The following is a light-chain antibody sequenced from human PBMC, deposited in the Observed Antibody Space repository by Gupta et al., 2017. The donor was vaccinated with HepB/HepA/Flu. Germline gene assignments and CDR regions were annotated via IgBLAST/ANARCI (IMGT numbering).Light chain of an antibody. V-gene: IGKV2-28*01. CDR3: MQALQIPPT. CDR2: FGS. Sequence: DIVMTQSPLSLPVTPGEPASISCRSSQSLLHINGYNHLEWYLQKPGQSPQLLMYFGSERASGVPDRFSGSGSGTDFTLKISRVEADDVGIYYCMQALQIPPTFGGGTKVEIK. CDR1: QSLLHINGYNH. J-gene: IGKJ4*01.